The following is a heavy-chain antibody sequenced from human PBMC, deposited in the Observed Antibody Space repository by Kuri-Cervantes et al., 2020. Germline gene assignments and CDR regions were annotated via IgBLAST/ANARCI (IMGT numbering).Heavy chain of an antibody. J-gene: IGHJ6*02. Sequence: ASVTVSCKVSGYTLTELSMHWLRQAPGKGLEWMGGFDPEDGETNYAQKFQGRVTMTEDTSTDTAYMELSSLRSEDTAVYYCATDSRAFPSDSGMDVWGQGTTVTVSS. D-gene: IGHD2-2*01. V-gene: IGHV1-24*01. CDR1: GYTLTELS. CDR3: ATDSRAFPSDSGMDV. CDR2: FDPEDGET.